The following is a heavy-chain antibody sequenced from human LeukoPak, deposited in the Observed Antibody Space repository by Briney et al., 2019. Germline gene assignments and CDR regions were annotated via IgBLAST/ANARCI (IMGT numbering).Heavy chain of an antibody. CDR2: ISSSSSTI. CDR3: ARVARPPSSSWTYYFDY. CDR1: GFTFSSYS. Sequence: PGGSLRLSCAASGFTFSSYSMNWVRQAPGKGLEWVSYISSSSSTIYYADSVKGRFTISRDNAKNSLYLQMNSLRAEDTAVYYCARVARPPSSSWTYYFDYWGQGTLVTVSS. V-gene: IGHV3-48*04. D-gene: IGHD6-13*01. J-gene: IGHJ4*02.